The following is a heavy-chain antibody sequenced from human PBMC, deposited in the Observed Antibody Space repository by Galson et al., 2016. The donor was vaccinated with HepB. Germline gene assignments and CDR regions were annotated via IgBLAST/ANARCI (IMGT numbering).Heavy chain of an antibody. J-gene: IGHJ4*02. CDR2: MSTYNDNT. V-gene: IGHV1-18*04. D-gene: IGHD6-19*01. Sequence: SVKVSCKASGYTFTNYGISWVRQVPGQGLEWMGWMSTYNDNTNYAQEFQGRVTMTTDTSTSTAYMELRSLRSDDTAVYYCAVSVGVADPAYDYWGQGTLVTVSS. CDR1: GYTFTNYG. CDR3: AVSVGVADPAYDY.